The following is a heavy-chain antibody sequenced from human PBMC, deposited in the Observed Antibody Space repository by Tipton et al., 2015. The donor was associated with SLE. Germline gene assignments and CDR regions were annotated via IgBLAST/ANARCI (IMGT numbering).Heavy chain of an antibody. CDR2: INPNTGGT. V-gene: IGHV1-2*02. CDR1: GYTFTGYH. Sequence: QLVQSGAEVKKPGASVKVSCKASGYTFTGYHMHWVRQAPGQGLEWMGWINPNTGGTDYAQKFQGRVTMTRDTTISTAYMELRWLTSDDTAVYYCARIQEIYDYDSSGFYVFDYWGQGALVSVSS. D-gene: IGHD3-22*01. J-gene: IGHJ4*02. CDR3: ARIQEIYDYDSSGFYVFDY.